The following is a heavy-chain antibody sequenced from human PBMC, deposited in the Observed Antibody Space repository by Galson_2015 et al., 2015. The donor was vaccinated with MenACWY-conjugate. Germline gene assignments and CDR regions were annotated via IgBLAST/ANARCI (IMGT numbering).Heavy chain of an antibody. CDR3: ARYGGNSLAY. J-gene: IGHJ3*01. Sequence: ETLSLTCTVSGYSISSGYYWGWIRQPPGKGLEWIGSIYHSGSTYYNPSLKSRVTISVDTSKNQFSLKLSSVTAADTAVYYCARYGGNSLAYWGQGTMVTVSS. D-gene: IGHD4-23*01. CDR1: GYSISSGYY. V-gene: IGHV4-38-2*02. CDR2: IYHSGST.